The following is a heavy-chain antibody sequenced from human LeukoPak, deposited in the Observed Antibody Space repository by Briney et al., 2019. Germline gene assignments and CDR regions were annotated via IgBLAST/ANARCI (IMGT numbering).Heavy chain of an antibody. CDR2: ISWNSGSI. CDR3: AKGARLRVSCDY. Sequence: SGRSLRLSCAASGFTFDDYAMHWVRQAPGKGLEWVSGISWNSGSIGYADSVKGRFTISRDNAKNSLYLQMNSLRAEDTAVYYCAKGARLRVSCDYWGRGTLATVSS. CDR1: GFTFDDYA. J-gene: IGHJ4*02. V-gene: IGHV3-9*01. D-gene: IGHD3-16*01.